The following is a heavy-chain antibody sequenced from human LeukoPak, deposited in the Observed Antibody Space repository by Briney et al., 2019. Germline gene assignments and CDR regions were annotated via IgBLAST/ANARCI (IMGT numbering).Heavy chain of an antibody. D-gene: IGHD3-3*01. CDR2: ISAYNGNT. Sequence: GASVTVSCKASGYTFTSYGISWVRQAPGQGLEWMGWISAYNGNTNYAQKLQGRVTMTTDTSTSTAYMELRSLRSDDTAVYYCARAYDFWSGPRGHAFDIWGQGTMVTVSS. V-gene: IGHV1-18*01. CDR1: GYTFTSYG. J-gene: IGHJ3*02. CDR3: ARAYDFWSGPRGHAFDI.